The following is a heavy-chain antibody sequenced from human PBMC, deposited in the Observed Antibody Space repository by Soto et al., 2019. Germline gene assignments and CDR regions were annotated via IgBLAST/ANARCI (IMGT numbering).Heavy chain of an antibody. D-gene: IGHD4-17*01. Sequence: EVQFLESGGGVVRPGGSLRLSCVASGLSFASYAMTWVRQSSGKGLEWVACITGSGAVTSYTDSGRSRFTISRDNSKNALYLQVDRLRADDTGVYYCGKDPNGDHLGAFDFWGQGTTVIVSS. V-gene: IGHV3-23*01. CDR2: ITGSGAVT. J-gene: IGHJ3*01. CDR1: GLSFASYA. CDR3: GKDPNGDHLGAFDF.